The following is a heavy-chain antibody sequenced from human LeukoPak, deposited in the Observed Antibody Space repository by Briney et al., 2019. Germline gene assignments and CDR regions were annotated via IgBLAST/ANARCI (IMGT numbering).Heavy chain of an antibody. CDR3: ARVNYYDSRGYYHAFDI. V-gene: IGHV4-31*03. CDR1: GGSISSGGYY. J-gene: IGHJ3*02. CDR2: IYYSGST. Sequence: SQTLSLTCTVSGGSISSGGYYRSWIRQHPGKGLEWIGYIYYSGSTYYNPSLKSRVTISVDTSKNQFSLKLSSVTAADTAVYYCARVNYYDSRGYYHAFDIWGQGTMVTVSS. D-gene: IGHD3-22*01.